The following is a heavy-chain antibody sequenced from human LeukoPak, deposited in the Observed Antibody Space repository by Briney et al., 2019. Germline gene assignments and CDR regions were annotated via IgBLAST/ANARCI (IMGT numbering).Heavy chain of an antibody. CDR2: IYYSGST. D-gene: IGHD6-19*01. CDR1: GGSFSSYY. Sequence: SETLSLTCTVSGGSFSSYYGSWFRRPPGKGLEWIGYIYYSGSTNYNPSLESRVTISVDTSKNQFSLKLSSVTAADAALYYCARGSSGWDRFDYWGQGTPVTVSS. V-gene: IGHV4-59*01. CDR3: ARGSSGWDRFDY. J-gene: IGHJ4*02.